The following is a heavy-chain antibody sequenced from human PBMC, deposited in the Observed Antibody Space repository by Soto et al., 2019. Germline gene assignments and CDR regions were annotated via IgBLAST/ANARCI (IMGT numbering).Heavy chain of an antibody. CDR3: ARSYNYGSYWYFDL. CDR1: GYTFSDYG. J-gene: IGHJ2*01. Sequence: ASVKVSCKASGYTFSDYGITWVRQAPGQGLEWMGWISISSGNTHFEESLQGRVTMTSDKTSTAYMELWRLRSDDSAMYYCARSYNYGSYWYFDLWGRGTLVTVAS. D-gene: IGHD3-10*01. CDR2: ISISSGNT. V-gene: IGHV1-18*04.